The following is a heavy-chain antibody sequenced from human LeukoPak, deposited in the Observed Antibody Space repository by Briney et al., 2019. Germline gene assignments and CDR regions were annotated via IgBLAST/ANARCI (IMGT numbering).Heavy chain of an antibody. Sequence: SETLSLTCSVSGASISSSNYYWGWIRQPPGKGLEWIASIYYSGNTYYSPSLKSRVTISVDTSRNQFSLKLTSMTAADTAVFYCARVGNYDTSGLDYWGQGTLVTVSS. V-gene: IGHV4-39*07. CDR1: GASISSSNYY. D-gene: IGHD3-22*01. J-gene: IGHJ4*02. CDR2: IYYSGNT. CDR3: ARVGNYDTSGLDY.